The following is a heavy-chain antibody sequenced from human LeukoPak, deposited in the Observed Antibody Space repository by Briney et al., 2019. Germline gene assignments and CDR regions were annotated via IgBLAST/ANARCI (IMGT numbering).Heavy chain of an antibody. CDR1: GGSISSYY. D-gene: IGHD4-11*01. J-gene: IGHJ4*02. CDR2: IYYSGST. CDR3: ARSYRRNYFDY. V-gene: IGHV4-59*01. Sequence: SETLSLTCTVSGGSISSYYWSWIRQPPGKGLEWIGYIYYSGSTNYNPSLKSRVTISVDTSKNQFSLKLNSVTAADTAVYYCARSYRRNYFDYWGQGTLVTVSS.